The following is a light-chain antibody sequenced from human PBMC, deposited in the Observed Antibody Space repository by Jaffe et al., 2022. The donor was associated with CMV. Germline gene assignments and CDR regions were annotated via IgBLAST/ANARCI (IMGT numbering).Light chain of an antibody. CDR3: QQVNSYPLT. CDR2: AAS. CDR1: QDISSY. V-gene: IGKV1-9*01. J-gene: IGKJ4*01. Sequence: IQLTQSPSSLSASVGDRVTITCRASQDISSYLVWYQQKPGKAPKLLIYAASTLQSGVPSRFSGSGSGTDFTLTISSLQPEDFATYSCQQVNSYPLTFGGGTKVEIK.